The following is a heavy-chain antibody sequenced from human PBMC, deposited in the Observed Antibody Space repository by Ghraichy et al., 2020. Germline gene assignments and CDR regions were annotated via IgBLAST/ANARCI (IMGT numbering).Heavy chain of an antibody. CDR3: ARSTSLQPFDF. CDR1: GGSMFGYY. D-gene: IGHD5-18*01. Sequence: GSLRLSCTVSGGSMFGYYWSWIRQPAGKGLEWIGRVSTTGNPNYCPSLKSRVALSLDTSKSHFSLRLSSVTAADTAGYYCARSTSLQPFDFWGQGTLVAVAS. J-gene: IGHJ4*02. V-gene: IGHV4-4*07. CDR2: VSTTGNP.